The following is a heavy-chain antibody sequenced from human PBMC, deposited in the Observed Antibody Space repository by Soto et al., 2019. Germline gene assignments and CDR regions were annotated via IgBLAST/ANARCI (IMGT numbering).Heavy chain of an antibody. CDR1: GFTLSSYW. Sequence: EVQLVESGGGLVQPGGSLRLSCAASGFTLSSYWMHWVRQVPGKGLMWVSRINSDGIRTNYADSVKGRFNISRDNAKNTLYLQMNSLRTEDTAVYYCARDLGNYDRYYFDYWGQGTLVTVSS. V-gene: IGHV3-74*01. J-gene: IGHJ4*02. CDR3: ARDLGNYDRYYFDY. CDR2: INSDGIRT. D-gene: IGHD1-7*01.